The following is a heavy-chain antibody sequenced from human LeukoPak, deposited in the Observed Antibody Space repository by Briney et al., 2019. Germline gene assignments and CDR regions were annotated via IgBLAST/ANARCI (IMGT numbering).Heavy chain of an antibody. CDR3: ARDGNTGVQWLRLRDYYYMDV. CDR2: INPNSDGT. V-gene: IGHV1-2*02. CDR1: GHTFTAYY. J-gene: IGHJ6*03. Sequence: GSVKDSCKASGHTFTAYYMHWVRQAPGQELEWMGWINPNSDGTNYAQKFQGRVTMTRDTSISTAYMELSRLRSDVTAVYYCARDGNTGVQWLRLRDYYYMDVWGKGTTVTTSS. D-gene: IGHD5-12*01.